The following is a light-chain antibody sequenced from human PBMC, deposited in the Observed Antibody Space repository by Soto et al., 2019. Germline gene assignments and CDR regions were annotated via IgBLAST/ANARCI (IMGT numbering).Light chain of an antibody. CDR3: QQYNNWPPIT. V-gene: IGKV1-5*01. CDR2: DAS. CDR1: QSISGW. J-gene: IGKJ5*01. Sequence: IQMTQSPSSLSASVGDRVTITCRASQSISGWLAWYQQKPGKAPKLLIYDASSLETGVPSRFSGNGSGTEFTLTISSLQSEDFAVYYCQQYNNWPPITFGQGTRLEIK.